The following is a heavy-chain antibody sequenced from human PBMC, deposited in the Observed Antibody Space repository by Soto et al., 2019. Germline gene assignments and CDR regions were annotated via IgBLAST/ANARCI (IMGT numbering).Heavy chain of an antibody. CDR2: IYWYDDK. CDR3: AHSHFEIFTGPFDS. Sequence: QITLKESGPTLVQPTQTLTLTCTFSGFSLTDTGATVGWNRQAPGKGLEWLALIYWYDDKRYNPSLKNRLTIAKDTSRNQVILTLSNVGPVDTATYYCAHSHFEIFTGPFDSWGPGTLVTVSS. V-gene: IGHV2-5*01. J-gene: IGHJ5*01. CDR1: GFSLTDTGAT. D-gene: IGHD3-9*01.